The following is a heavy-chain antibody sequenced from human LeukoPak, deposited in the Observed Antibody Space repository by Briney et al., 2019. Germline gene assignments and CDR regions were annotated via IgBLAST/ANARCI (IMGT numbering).Heavy chain of an antibody. J-gene: IGHJ4*02. Sequence: PSETLSLTCAVSGGSISSSNWWSWVRQPPGKGLEWIGEIYHSGSTNYNPSLKSRVTISVDKSKNQFSLKLSSVTAADTAVYYCASRVLYSSGWYTEFYFDYWGQGTLVTVSS. D-gene: IGHD6-19*01. CDR3: ASRVLYSSGWYTEFYFDY. CDR2: IYHSGST. V-gene: IGHV4-4*02. CDR1: GGSISSSNW.